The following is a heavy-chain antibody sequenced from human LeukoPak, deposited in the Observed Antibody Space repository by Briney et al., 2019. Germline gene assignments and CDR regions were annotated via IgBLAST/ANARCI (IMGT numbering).Heavy chain of an antibody. V-gene: IGHV3-23*01. D-gene: IGHD3-22*01. Sequence: GGSLRLSCAASGFTFSSCAMSWVRQAPGKGLEWVSAISGSGGSTYYADSVKGRFTVSRDNSKNTLYLQMNSLRAEDTAVYYCAKDLPYDSSGSVFDYWGQGTLVTVSS. CDR1: GFTFSSCA. J-gene: IGHJ4*02. CDR2: ISGSGGST. CDR3: AKDLPYDSSGSVFDY.